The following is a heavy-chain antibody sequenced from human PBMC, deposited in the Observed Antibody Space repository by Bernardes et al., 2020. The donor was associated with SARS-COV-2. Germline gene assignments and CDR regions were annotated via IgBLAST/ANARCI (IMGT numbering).Heavy chain of an antibody. CDR3: AKREYYDFWSGPIDY. CDR1: GFTFSSYA. D-gene: IGHD3-3*01. V-gene: IGHV3-64D*06. CDR2: ISSNGGST. Sequence: GGSLSLSCSASGFTFSSYAMHWVSQAPGKGLEYVSAISSNGGSTYYADSVKGRFTISRDNSKNTLYLQMSSLRAEYTAVYYCAKREYYDFWSGPIDYWGQGTLVTVSS. J-gene: IGHJ4*02.